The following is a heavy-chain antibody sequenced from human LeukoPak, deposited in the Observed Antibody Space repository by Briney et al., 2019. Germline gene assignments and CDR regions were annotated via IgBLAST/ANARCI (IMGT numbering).Heavy chain of an antibody. D-gene: IGHD3-16*02. Sequence: PSETLSLTCTVSGGSISSYYWSWIRQPPGKGLEWVGYIYYSGSTNYNPSLKSRVTISVDTSKNQFSLKLSSVTAADTAVYYCARYVWGSYPTFEDYWGQGTLVTVSS. J-gene: IGHJ4*02. CDR2: IYYSGST. CDR3: ARYVWGSYPTFEDY. CDR1: GGSISSYY. V-gene: IGHV4-59*01.